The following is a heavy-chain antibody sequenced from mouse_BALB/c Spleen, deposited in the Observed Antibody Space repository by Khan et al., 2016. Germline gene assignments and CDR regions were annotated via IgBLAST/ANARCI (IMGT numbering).Heavy chain of an antibody. CDR2: INPSNGRT. V-gene: IGHV1S81*02. CDR3: AKGGPNWDYFDY. D-gene: IGHD4-1*02. CDR1: GYTFTSYW. Sequence: QVQLQQPGAELVKPGASVKLSCKASGYTFTSYWMHWVKQRPGQGLEWIGEINPSNGRTNYDEKFKTKATLTVDKSSSTAYMQISSLTSEDSAVLYCAKGGPNWDYFDYWGQGTTLTVSS. J-gene: IGHJ2*01.